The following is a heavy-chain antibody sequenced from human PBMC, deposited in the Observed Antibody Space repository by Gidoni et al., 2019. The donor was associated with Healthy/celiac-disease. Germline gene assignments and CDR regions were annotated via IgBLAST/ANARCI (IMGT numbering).Heavy chain of an antibody. CDR1: GLSFSHYY. J-gene: IGHJ5*02. Sequence: QVQLVDSGGVLVKPGGSLRLSCAASGLSFSHYYRSWIRQDPGKGLEWVSYSSSSGSTRYYAESGKGRFTNSRDNAKNSLYLKMNGLRAEDTAGYYCARDGWAAAGTGWFDPWGQGTLVTVSS. V-gene: IGHV3-11*01. CDR3: ARDGWAAAGTGWFDP. D-gene: IGHD6-13*01. CDR2: SSSSGSTR.